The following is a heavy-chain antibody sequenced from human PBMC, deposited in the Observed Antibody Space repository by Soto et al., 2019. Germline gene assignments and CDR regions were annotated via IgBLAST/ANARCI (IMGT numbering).Heavy chain of an antibody. CDR1: GFTFSSFA. CDR3: AKYSGGPYHSYHMDV. D-gene: IGHD2-15*01. Sequence: EVQLLDSGGGLAQPGGSLRLSCAASGFTFSSFAMGWVRQAPGKGLEWVSVIFGGGDYAYYAESVKGRFTISRDNSKNTLYLQMNSLRAEDAALYYCAKYSGGPYHSYHMDVWGKGTTVTVSS. J-gene: IGHJ6*03. CDR2: IFGGGDYA. V-gene: IGHV3-23*01.